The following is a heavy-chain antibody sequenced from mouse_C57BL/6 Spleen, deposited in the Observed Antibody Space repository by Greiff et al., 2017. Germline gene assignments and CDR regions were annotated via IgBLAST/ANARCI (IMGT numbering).Heavy chain of an antibody. CDR2: IHPSDSDT. V-gene: IGHV1-74*01. CDR3: AGVYYGTPFAY. Sequence: QVQLKQPGAELVKPGASVKVSCKASGYTFTSYWMHWVKQRPGQGLEWIGRIHPSDSDTNYNQKFKGKATLTVYKSSSTAYMQLSSLTSEDSAVYYCAGVYYGTPFAYWGQGTLVTVSA. D-gene: IGHD1-1*01. J-gene: IGHJ3*01. CDR1: GYTFTSYW.